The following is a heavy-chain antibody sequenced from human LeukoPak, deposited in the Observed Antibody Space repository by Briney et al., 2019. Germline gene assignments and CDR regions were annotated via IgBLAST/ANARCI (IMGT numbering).Heavy chain of an antibody. D-gene: IGHD3-10*01. CDR1: GGSISSGSYY. Sequence: PSQTLSLTCTVSGGSISSGSYYWSWIRQPAGKGLEWIGRIYTSGSTNYNPSLKSRVTISVDTSKNQFSLKLSSVTAADTAVYYCARHHMVRGVRRGYYYYMDVWGKGTTVTISS. J-gene: IGHJ6*03. V-gene: IGHV4-61*02. CDR3: ARHHMVRGVRRGYYYYMDV. CDR2: IYTSGST.